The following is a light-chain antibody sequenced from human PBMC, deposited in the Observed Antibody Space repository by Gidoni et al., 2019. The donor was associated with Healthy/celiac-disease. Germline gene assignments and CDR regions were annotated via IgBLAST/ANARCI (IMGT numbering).Light chain of an antibody. V-gene: IGLV2-14*01. J-gene: IGLJ2*01. Sequence: QSALTQPASVSGSPGPSITISCTGTSSDVGGYNYVSWYQPHPGKAPKLMIYEVSNRPSGVSNRFSGSKSGNTASLTISGIQAEDEADYYCSSYTSSSTVVFGGGTKLTV. CDR1: SSDVGGYNY. CDR2: EVS. CDR3: SSYTSSSTVV.